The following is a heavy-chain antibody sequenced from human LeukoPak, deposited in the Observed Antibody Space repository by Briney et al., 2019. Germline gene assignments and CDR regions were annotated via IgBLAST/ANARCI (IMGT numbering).Heavy chain of an antibody. D-gene: IGHD6-19*01. J-gene: IGHJ6*03. Sequence: PGGSLRLSCAASGFTFSSYGMHWVRQAPGKGLEWGAFIRYDGSNKYYADSVKGRFTISRDNSKNTLYLQMNSLRAEDTAVYYCAKDPAGYSSGWNGGYYYMDVWGKGTTVTVSS. CDR3: AKDPAGYSSGWNGGYYYMDV. V-gene: IGHV3-30*02. CDR2: IRYDGSNK. CDR1: GFTFSSYG.